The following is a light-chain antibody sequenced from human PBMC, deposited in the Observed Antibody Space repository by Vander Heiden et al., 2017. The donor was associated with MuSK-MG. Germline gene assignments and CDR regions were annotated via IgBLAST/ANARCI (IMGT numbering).Light chain of an antibody. V-gene: IGLV3-21*04. CDR2: YDS. CDR3: QVWDSSSDHPV. J-gene: IGLJ2*01. CDR1: NIGSNS. Sequence: SYVLTQPPSVSVAPGKTARITGGGNNIGSNSVHWYQQKPGQAPGLVIYYDSDRPSGIPERFSGSNSGNTATLTISRVESGDEADYYCQVWDSSSDHPVFGGGTKLTVL.